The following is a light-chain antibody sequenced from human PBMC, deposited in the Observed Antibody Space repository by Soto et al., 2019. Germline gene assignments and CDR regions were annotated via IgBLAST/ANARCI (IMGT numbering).Light chain of an antibody. CDR1: QDIGNN. CDR3: QQYDNLPGYT. Sequence: DIQMTQSPSSLSASVGDRVTITCQASQDIGNNLNWYQQKPGKAPNLLIYDAPNLETGVTSRFSGGGSGRDFTFTISTLQPEDIATYYCQQYDNLPGYTFGQGTNLEIK. V-gene: IGKV1-33*01. J-gene: IGKJ2*01. CDR2: DAP.